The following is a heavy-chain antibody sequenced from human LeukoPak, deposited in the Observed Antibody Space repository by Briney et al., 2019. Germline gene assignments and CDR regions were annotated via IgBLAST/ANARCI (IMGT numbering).Heavy chain of an antibody. V-gene: IGHV4-59*08. Sequence: PSETLSLTCTVSGGSISSYYWSWSRQPPGKGLEWIGYIYYSGSTNYNPSLKSRVTISVDTSKNQFSLKLTSVTAADTAVYYCARHLRNNWFDPWGQGPLDTVSS. CDR2: IYYSGST. CDR1: GGSISSYY. CDR3: ARHLRNNWFDP. J-gene: IGHJ5*02.